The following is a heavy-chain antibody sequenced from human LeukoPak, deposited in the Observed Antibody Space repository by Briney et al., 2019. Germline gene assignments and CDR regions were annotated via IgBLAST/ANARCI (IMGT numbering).Heavy chain of an antibody. CDR1: GGTFSRYT. D-gene: IGHD3-22*01. V-gene: IGHV1-69*01. Sequence: SVKVSCKDSGGTFSRYTISWVPQTPGQGLEWMGGITPMFGTANYAQKFQGRVTITAHESSSTAYMELSSLRSEDTAVYYCARDASIYDNSAYYSLWWGQGTLVTVSS. J-gene: IGHJ4*02. CDR2: ITPMFGTA. CDR3: ARDASIYDNSAYYSLW.